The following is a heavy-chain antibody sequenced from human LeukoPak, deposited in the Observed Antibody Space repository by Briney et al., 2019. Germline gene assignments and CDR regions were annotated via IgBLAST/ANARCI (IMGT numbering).Heavy chain of an antibody. CDR1: GFSVSNNY. CDR3: ASDSYSPEYFQH. CDR2: IYSGGST. J-gene: IGHJ1*01. D-gene: IGHD2-15*01. Sequence: GGSLRLSCAASGFSVSNNYMSWVRQAPGKGPEWVSVIYSGGSTFYADSVKGRFTISRDNSKNTLYLQMNSLRAEDTAVYYCASDSYSPEYFQHWGQGTLVTVSS. V-gene: IGHV3-66*01.